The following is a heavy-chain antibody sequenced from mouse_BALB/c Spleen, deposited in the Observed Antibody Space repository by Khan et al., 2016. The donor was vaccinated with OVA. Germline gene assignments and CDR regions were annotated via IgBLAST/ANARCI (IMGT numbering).Heavy chain of an antibody. V-gene: IGHV3-2*02. CDR3: ASGRLVHRYSDYFDY. CDR1: GYSITSDYA. Sequence: EVQLQESGPGLLKPSQSLSLTCTVTGYSITSDYAWNWIRQFPGNQLEWMAYIGYSGSTTYNPSLTSRISITGDTSKNQFFLQLTSVTTEDTATYNCASGRLVHRYSDYFDYWGQGTTLTVSS. J-gene: IGHJ2*01. D-gene: IGHD2-3*01. CDR2: IGYSGST.